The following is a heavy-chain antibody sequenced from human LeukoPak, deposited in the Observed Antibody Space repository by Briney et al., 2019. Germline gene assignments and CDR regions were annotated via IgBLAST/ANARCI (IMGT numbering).Heavy chain of an antibody. CDR1: GFTFSSYG. V-gene: IGHV3-33*01. Sequence: PGGSLRLSCAASGFTFSSYGMHWVRQAPGKGLEWVAVIWYDGSNKYYADSVKGRFTISRDNSKNTLYLQMNSLRAEDTAVYYCARVYGDYVPDYWGQGTLVTVSS. D-gene: IGHD4-17*01. CDR2: IWYDGSNK. J-gene: IGHJ4*02. CDR3: ARVYGDYVPDY.